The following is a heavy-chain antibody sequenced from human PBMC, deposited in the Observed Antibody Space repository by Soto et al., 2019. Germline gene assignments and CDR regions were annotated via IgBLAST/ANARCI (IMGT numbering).Heavy chain of an antibody. D-gene: IGHD3-3*01. CDR1: GFTFSTYA. CDR3: VKAWRGKNCPCLDV. Sequence: EVQLLESGGGLAQPGGSLRLSCTASGFTFSTYAMSWVRQAPGKGLEWVSAISDSGGRTYYADSVKGRFTISRDNSKNTLHLQMNSLSVEDTAVYYCVKAWRGKNCPCLDVWGQGTTVTVSS. CDR2: ISDSGGRT. J-gene: IGHJ6*02. V-gene: IGHV3-23*01.